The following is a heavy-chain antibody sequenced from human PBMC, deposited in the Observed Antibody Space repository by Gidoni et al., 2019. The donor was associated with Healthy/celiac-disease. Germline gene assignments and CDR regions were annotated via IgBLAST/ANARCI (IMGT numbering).Heavy chain of an antibody. CDR2: INLNGGST. D-gene: IGHD3-22*01. CDR1: GFTFDDYG. V-gene: IGHV3-20*04. CDR3: ARGRPYYYDSSGQAAGYFDY. J-gene: IGHJ4*02. Sequence: EVQLVESGGGVVRPGGSLRLSCAASGFTFDDYGMSWVRQAQGKGLEWVSGINLNGGSTGYADSVKGRFTISRDNAKNSLYLQMNSLRAEDTALYYCARGRPYYYDSSGQAAGYFDYWGQGTLVTVSS.